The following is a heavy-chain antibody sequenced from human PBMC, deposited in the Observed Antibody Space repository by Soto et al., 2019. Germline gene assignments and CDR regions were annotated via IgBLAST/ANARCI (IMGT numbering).Heavy chain of an antibody. D-gene: IGHD2-21*02. Sequence: QVQLVESGGGVVQPGRSLRLSCAASGFTFSSYAMHWVRQAPGKGLEWVAVISYDGSNKYYADSVKGRFTISRDTSQNTLYLPMNILRAEDTAVYYCGRERGDACDYWWTGTLVTVSS. J-gene: IGHJ4*02. CDR1: GFTFSSYA. CDR2: ISYDGSNK. V-gene: IGHV3-30-3*01. CDR3: GRERGDACDY.